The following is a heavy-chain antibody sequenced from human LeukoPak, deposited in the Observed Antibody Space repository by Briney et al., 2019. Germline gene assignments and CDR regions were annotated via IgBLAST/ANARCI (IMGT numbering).Heavy chain of an antibody. J-gene: IGHJ3*02. V-gene: IGHV1-46*01. Sequence: ASVKVSCKASGYTFTSYYMHWVRQAPGQGLEWMGLINPSGGSTNYAQNFQGRVTMTRDTSTSTVYMELSSLRSEDTAIYYCARPSSRIVVVMDGAFDIWGQGTMVTVSS. CDR3: ARPSSRIVVVMDGAFDI. CDR1: GYTFTSYY. CDR2: INPSGGST. D-gene: IGHD3-22*01.